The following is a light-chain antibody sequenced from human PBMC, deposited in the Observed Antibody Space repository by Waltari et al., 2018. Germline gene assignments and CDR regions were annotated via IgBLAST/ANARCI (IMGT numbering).Light chain of an antibody. Sequence: QSALTQPASVSGSPGQSITISCTGTSSDVGGSNFVSWYQHHTGKAPKLMIYDVSKRPSGVSNRFSGSKSGNTASLTISGLQAEDESDYYCSSHTSSSTVVFGGGTKLTVL. CDR3: SSHTSSSTVV. CDR2: DVS. CDR1: SSDVGGSNF. J-gene: IGLJ2*01. V-gene: IGLV2-14*03.